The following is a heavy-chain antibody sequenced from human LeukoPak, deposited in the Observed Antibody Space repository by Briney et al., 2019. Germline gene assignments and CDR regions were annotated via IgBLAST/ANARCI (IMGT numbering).Heavy chain of an antibody. J-gene: IGHJ4*02. D-gene: IGHD1-26*01. V-gene: IGHV1-18*01. CDR1: DYTFNTYG. Sequence: ASVKVSCKASDYTFNTYGISWVRQAPGQGLFWMGWISAYNGETNFARKLQGRVTMTTDTSTNTAYLELRSLGSDDTAMYYCARAPRGGASDYWGQGTLVTVSS. CDR3: ARAPRGGASDY. CDR2: ISAYNGET.